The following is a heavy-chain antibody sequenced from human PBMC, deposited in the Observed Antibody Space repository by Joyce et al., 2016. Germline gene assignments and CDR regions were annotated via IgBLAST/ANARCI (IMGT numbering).Heavy chain of an antibody. V-gene: IGHV1-24*01. CDR1: DETLSKVD. CDR3: ATKASFSAKYFDT. D-gene: IGHD2-2*01. Sequence: QVQMIQSGAEVRKPGASVKVSCKVSDETLSKVDIHWVRQAPGNRLERMGGFDAAQSKMIYAEKFQGRVTMTEDTSTDTASMQLSSLRSEDTAMYYCATKASFSAKYFDTWGQGTLVTVSS. J-gene: IGHJ5*02. CDR2: FDAAQSKM.